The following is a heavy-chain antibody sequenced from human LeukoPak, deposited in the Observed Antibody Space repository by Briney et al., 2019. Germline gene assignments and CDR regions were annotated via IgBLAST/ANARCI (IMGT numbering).Heavy chain of an antibody. J-gene: IGHJ4*02. Sequence: GESLRLSCAASGFTFTSYAMSWVRQAPGKGLEWVSAISGSGGSTYYADSVKGRFTISRDNSKNTLYLQMNSLRAEDTAVYYCAISPDYGDYGRDYWGQGTLVTVSS. CDR2: ISGSGGST. V-gene: IGHV3-23*01. D-gene: IGHD4-17*01. CDR3: AISPDYGDYGRDY. CDR1: GFTFTSYA.